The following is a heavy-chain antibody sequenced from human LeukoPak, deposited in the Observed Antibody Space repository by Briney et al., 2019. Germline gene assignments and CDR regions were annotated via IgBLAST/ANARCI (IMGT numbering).Heavy chain of an antibody. Sequence: GGSLRLSCAASGFTFSRSAMTWVRQGPGTGLEFVASIIYSGGATYYADSVKGRFTISRDNSKNTLYLQMNSLRAEDTALYYCAKDGLYYDGSEHVYYFDSWGQGTLVTVFS. V-gene: IGHV3-23*01. J-gene: IGHJ4*02. CDR2: IIYSGGAT. CDR1: GFTFSRSA. D-gene: IGHD3-22*01. CDR3: AKDGLYYDGSEHVYYFDS.